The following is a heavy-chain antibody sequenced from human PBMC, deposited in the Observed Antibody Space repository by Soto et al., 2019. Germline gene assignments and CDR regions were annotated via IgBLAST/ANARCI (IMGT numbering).Heavy chain of an antibody. CDR2: INHSGST. CDR1: GGSFSGYY. Sequence: SETLSLTCAVYGGSFSGYYWSWIRQPPGKGLEWIGEINHSGSTNYNPSLKSRVTISVDTSKNQFSLKLSSVTAADTAVYYCARGFRKSCSSTSCYVDNWFDPWGQGTLVTVSS. D-gene: IGHD2-2*01. J-gene: IGHJ5*02. V-gene: IGHV4-34*01. CDR3: ARGFRKSCSSTSCYVDNWFDP.